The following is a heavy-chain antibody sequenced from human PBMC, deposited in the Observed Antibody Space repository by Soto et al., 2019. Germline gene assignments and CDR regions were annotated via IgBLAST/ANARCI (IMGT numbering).Heavy chain of an antibody. CDR1: GYSFAGYW. V-gene: IGHV5-10-1*01. Sequence: GDSQKISCKGSGYSFAGYWITWVRQKPGKGLEWMGRIDPSDSQTYYSPSFRGHVTISVTKSITTVFLQWSSLRASDTAMYYCARQIYDSDTGPNFQYYFDSWGQGTPVTVAS. D-gene: IGHD3-22*01. J-gene: IGHJ4*02. CDR3: ARQIYDSDTGPNFQYYFDS. CDR2: IDPSDSQT.